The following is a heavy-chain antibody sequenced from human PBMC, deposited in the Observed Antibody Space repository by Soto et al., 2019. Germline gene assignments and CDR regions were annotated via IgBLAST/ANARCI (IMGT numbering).Heavy chain of an antibody. D-gene: IGHD6-13*01. J-gene: IGHJ4*02. Sequence: SETLSLTCAVYGGSFSGYYWSWIRQPPGKGLEWIGEINHSGSTNYNPSLKSRVTISVDTSKNQFSLKLSSVTAADTAVYYCASDQGSSSWAPFDYWCQGTLVTVSS. CDR2: INHSGST. CDR3: ASDQGSSSWAPFDY. V-gene: IGHV4-34*01. CDR1: GGSFSGYY.